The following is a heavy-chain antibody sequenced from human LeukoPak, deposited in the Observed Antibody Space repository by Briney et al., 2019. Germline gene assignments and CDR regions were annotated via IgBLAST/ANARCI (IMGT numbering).Heavy chain of an antibody. CDR1: GYNFPNYG. Sequence: GQSLKISCKGSGYNFPNYGIGWVGQMPGKGLEWMGLIDPGDSHATYSPSFQGQVTISADKSSSAAYLQWSSLKASDTAMYYCARHGVGAGLAAAYIWGQGTLLTVSS. V-gene: IGHV5-51*01. D-gene: IGHD6-13*01. J-gene: IGHJ4*02. CDR3: ARHGVGAGLAAAYI. CDR2: IDPGDSHA.